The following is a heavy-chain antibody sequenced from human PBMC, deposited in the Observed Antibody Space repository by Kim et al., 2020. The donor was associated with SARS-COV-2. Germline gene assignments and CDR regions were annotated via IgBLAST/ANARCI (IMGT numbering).Heavy chain of an antibody. Sequence: GGSLRLSCAASGFTFSSYGMHWVRQAPGKGLEWVAVIWYDGRNKYYADSVKGRFTISRDNSKNTLYLQMNSLRAEETAVYYCASGTSSGYYFGIPLDYWGQGTLVTVSS. D-gene: IGHD3-22*01. CDR1: GFTFSSYG. J-gene: IGHJ4*02. V-gene: IGHV3-33*01. CDR3: ASGTSSGYYFGIPLDY. CDR2: IWYDGRNK.